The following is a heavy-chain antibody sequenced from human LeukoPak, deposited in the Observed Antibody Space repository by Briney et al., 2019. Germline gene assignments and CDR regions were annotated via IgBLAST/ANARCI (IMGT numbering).Heavy chain of an antibody. CDR1: GYTFTSYG. Sequence: GASVKVSCKASGYTFTSYGISWVRQAPGQGLEWMGWISAYNGNTNYAQKLQGRVTMTTDTSTSTAYMELRSLRSDDTAVYYCASFTLRIAAAGPGDYYYGMDVWGQGTTVTVSS. CDR2: ISAYNGNT. CDR3: ASFTLRIAAAGPGDYYYGMDV. D-gene: IGHD6-13*01. V-gene: IGHV1-18*01. J-gene: IGHJ6*02.